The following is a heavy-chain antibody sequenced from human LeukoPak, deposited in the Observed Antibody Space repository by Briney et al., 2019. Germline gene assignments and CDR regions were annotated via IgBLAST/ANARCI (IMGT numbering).Heavy chain of an antibody. Sequence: GGSLRLSCAASGFTFSTYSMNWVRQAPGKGLEWVSYISSSGSTIYYADSVKGRFTISRDNAKNSLYLQMNSLRAEDTAVYYCAELGITMIGGVWGKGTTVTIPS. J-gene: IGHJ6*04. V-gene: IGHV3-48*04. CDR2: ISSSGSTI. CDR3: AELGITMIGGV. D-gene: IGHD3-10*02. CDR1: GFTFSTYS.